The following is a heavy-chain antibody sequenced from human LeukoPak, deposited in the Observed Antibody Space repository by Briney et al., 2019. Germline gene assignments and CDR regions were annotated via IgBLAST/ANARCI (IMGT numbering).Heavy chain of an antibody. CDR2: INGGGDIM. J-gene: IGHJ3*02. V-gene: IGHV3-23*01. Sequence: PGGSLRLSYAASGFSLRAYDLIWVRQAPGKGLDWVSIINGGGDIMMYEDSVKGRFTISRDNSKNTFYLQMNSLRVEDTAVYYCAMRDRGYGLDIWGQGTMVTVSS. CDR1: GFSLRAYD. D-gene: IGHD3-10*01. CDR3: AMRDRGYGLDI.